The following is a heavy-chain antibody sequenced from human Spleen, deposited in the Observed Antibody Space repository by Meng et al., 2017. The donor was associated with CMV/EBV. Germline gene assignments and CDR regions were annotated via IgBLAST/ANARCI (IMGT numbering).Heavy chain of an antibody. J-gene: IGHJ1*01. Sequence: ASVKVSCKTSGYIFNSYGINWVRQAPGQGLAWMGWISAYNGNTNYAHNLQDRVTLTTDTSTTTAYMELRSLRSDDTAVYYCTRSHCSSTSYSEYFEHWGQGTLVTVSS. CDR1: GYIFNSYG. CDR3: TRSHCSSTSYSEYFEH. D-gene: IGHD2-2*01. V-gene: IGHV1-18*01. CDR2: ISAYNGNT.